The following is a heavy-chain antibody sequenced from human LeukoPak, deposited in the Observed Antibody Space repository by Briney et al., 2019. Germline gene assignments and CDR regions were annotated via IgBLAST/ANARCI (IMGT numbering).Heavy chain of an antibody. V-gene: IGHV3-48*01. D-gene: IGHD3-22*01. CDR2: ISSSSTI. CDR3: AKDRESYDSSGYYSRPIDY. J-gene: IGHJ4*02. Sequence: GGSLRLSCAASGFTFSSYSMNWVRQAPGKGLEWVSYISSSSTIYYADSVKGRFTISRDNSKNTLYLQMNSLRAGDTAVYYCAKDRESYDSSGYYSRPIDYWGQGTLVTVSS. CDR1: GFTFSSYS.